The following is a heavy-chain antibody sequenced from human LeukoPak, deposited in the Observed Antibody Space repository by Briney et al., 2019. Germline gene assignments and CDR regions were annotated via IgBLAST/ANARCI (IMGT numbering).Heavy chain of an antibody. D-gene: IGHD2-2*01. CDR3: ANRFVVVPAAIFTSAGSWFDP. CDR2: INHSGST. J-gene: IGHJ5*02. CDR1: GGSFSGYY. Sequence: SETLSLTCAVYGGSFSGYYWSWIRQPPGKGLEWTGEINHSGSTNYNPSLKSRVTISVDTSKNQFSLKLSSVTAADTAVYYCANRFVVVPAAIFTSAGSWFDPWGQGTLVTVSS. V-gene: IGHV4-34*01.